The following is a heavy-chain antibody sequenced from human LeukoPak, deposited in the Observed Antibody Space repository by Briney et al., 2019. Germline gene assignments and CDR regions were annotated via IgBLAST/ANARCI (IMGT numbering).Heavy chain of an antibody. D-gene: IGHD3-9*01. J-gene: IGHJ4*02. V-gene: IGHV4-61*02. CDR3: AREHQNVLRYFDWSPKWYFDY. CDR2: IYTSGST. Sequence: SETLSLTCTASGGSISSGSYYWSWIRQPAGKGLEWIGRIYTSGSTNYNPSLKSRVTMSVDTSKNQFSLKLSSVTAADTAVYYCAREHQNVLRYFDWSPKWYFDYWGQGTLVTVSS. CDR1: GGSISSGSYY.